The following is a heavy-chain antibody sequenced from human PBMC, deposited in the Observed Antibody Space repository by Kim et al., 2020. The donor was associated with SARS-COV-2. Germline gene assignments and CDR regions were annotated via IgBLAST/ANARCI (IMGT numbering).Heavy chain of an antibody. J-gene: IGHJ4*02. CDR2: IDSSSADT. CDR3: AKVITTIWRTFDC. V-gene: IGHV3-23*01. Sequence: GGSLRLSCAASGFTFSTYAMNWVRQAPGKGLEWVSTIDSSSADTYYADSVKGRFTISRDNSKNTLYLQMNRLRAEDTAIYYCAKVITTIWRTFDCWGQGTLVTVSS. CDR1: GFTFSTYA. D-gene: IGHD3-16*01.